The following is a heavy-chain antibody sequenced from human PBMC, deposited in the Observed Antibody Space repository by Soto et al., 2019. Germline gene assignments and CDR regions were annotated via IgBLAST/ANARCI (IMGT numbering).Heavy chain of an antibody. Sequence: EVQLVESGGGLVQPGGSLRLSCAASGFTFSSYWMHWVRQAPGKGLVWVSRINSDGSSTSYADSVKGRFTISRDNAKNTLYLQMNRLRAEDTAVYYSVRPSLVVAAATREDYWGQGTLVTVSS. CDR2: INSDGSST. J-gene: IGHJ4*02. CDR3: VRPSLVVAAATREDY. D-gene: IGHD2-15*01. V-gene: IGHV3-74*01. CDR1: GFTFSSYW.